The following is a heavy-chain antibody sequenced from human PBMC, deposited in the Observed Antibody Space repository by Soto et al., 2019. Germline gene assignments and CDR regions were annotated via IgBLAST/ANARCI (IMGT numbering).Heavy chain of an antibody. D-gene: IGHD2-2*01. J-gene: IGHJ6*02. CDR3: ASGVLVVPADPNYYYYGMDV. CDR1: GYSFTSYW. V-gene: IGHV5-10-1*01. Sequence: GESLKISCKGSGYSFTSYWISWVRQMPGKGLEWMGRIDPSDSYTNYSPSFQGHVTISADKSISTAYLQWSSLKASDTAMYYCASGVLVVPADPNYYYYGMDVWGQGTTVTVSS. CDR2: IDPSDSYT.